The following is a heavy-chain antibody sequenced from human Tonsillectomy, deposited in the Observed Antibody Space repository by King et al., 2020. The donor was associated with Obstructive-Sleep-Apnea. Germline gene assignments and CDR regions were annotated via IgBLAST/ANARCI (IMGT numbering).Heavy chain of an antibody. CDR2: IYYSGST. Sequence: LQLQESGPGLVKPSETLSLTCTVSGGSISSSSYYWGWIRQPPGKGLEWIGSIYYSGSTYYNPSLKSRVTISVDTSKNQFSLKLSSVTAADTAVYYCARDFGGSYQPYFDYWGQGTLVTVSS. CDR1: GGSISSSSYY. J-gene: IGHJ4*02. CDR3: ARDFGGSYQPYFDY. D-gene: IGHD1-26*01. V-gene: IGHV4-39*07.